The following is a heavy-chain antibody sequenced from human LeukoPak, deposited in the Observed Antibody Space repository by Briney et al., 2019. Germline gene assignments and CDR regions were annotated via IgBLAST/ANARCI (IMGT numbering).Heavy chain of an antibody. CDR2: IYYSGST. Sequence: SETLSLTCAVYGGSFSGYYWSWIRQPPGKGLEWIGYIYYSGSTNYNPSLKSRVTISVDTSKNQFSLKLSSVTAADTAVYYCARHQLGGYDRTVDYWGQGTLVTVSS. D-gene: IGHD5-12*01. J-gene: IGHJ4*02. V-gene: IGHV4-59*08. CDR1: GGSFSGYY. CDR3: ARHQLGGYDRTVDY.